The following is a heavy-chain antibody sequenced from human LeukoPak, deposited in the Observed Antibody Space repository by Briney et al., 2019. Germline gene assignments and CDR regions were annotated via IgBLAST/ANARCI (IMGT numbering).Heavy chain of an antibody. Sequence: GGSLRLSCAASGFTFSSYGMHWVRQAPGKGLEWVAVISYDGSNKYYADSVKGRFTISRDNSKNTLYLQMNSLRAEDTAVYYCAKLRGYSYGASDYWGQGTLVTVSS. CDR3: AKLRGYSYGASDY. CDR2: ISYDGSNK. J-gene: IGHJ4*02. CDR1: GFTFSSYG. V-gene: IGHV3-30*18. D-gene: IGHD5-18*01.